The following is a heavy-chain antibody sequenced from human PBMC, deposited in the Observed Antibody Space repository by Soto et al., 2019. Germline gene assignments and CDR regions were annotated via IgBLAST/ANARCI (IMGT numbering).Heavy chain of an antibody. V-gene: IGHV3-11*06. Sequence: WGSLRLSCAASGFTFSDYYMSWIRQAPGKGLEWVSSISSSSSYIYYADSVKGRFTISRDNAKNSLYLQMNSLRAEDTAVYYCVRGHPYYYDSSGPIDYWGQGTLVTVSS. J-gene: IGHJ4*02. CDR1: GFTFSDYY. CDR3: VRGHPYYYDSSGPIDY. CDR2: ISSSSSYI. D-gene: IGHD3-22*01.